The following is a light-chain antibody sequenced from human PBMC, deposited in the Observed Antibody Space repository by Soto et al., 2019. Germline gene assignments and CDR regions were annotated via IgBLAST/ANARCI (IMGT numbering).Light chain of an antibody. CDR1: QSVSSNY. CDR2: GAS. Sequence: EIVLTQSPGTLSLSLGDRATLSCWASQSVSSNYLAWYQQRPGQAPRLLIYGASTRATGVPDRFSGSGSGTDFTLTISRLEPEDFAVYFCQQYAASPFTFGGGNKVEIK. CDR3: QQYAASPFT. J-gene: IGKJ4*01. V-gene: IGKV3-20*01.